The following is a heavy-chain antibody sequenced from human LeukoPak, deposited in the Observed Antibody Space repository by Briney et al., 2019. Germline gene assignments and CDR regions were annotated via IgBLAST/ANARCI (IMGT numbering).Heavy chain of an antibody. CDR1: GFTFSSYA. D-gene: IGHD3-22*01. J-gene: IGHJ4*02. V-gene: IGHV3-23*01. CDR3: AKDGTYYYDSSGYPYYFDY. Sequence: GGPLRLSCAASGFTFSSYAMSWVRQAPGKGLEWVSAISGSGGSTYYADSVKGRFTISRDNSKNTLYLQMNSLRAEDTAVYYCAKDGTYYYDSSGYPYYFDYWGQGTLVTVSS. CDR2: ISGSGGST.